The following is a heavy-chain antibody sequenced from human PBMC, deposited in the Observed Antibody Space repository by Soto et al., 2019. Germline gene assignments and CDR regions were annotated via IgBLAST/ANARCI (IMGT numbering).Heavy chain of an antibody. CDR2: ISGSGGST. D-gene: IGHD3-22*01. V-gene: IGHV3-23*01. CDR1: GFTFSSYA. CDR3: AKHSHSTMIVVVASPLDY. J-gene: IGHJ4*02. Sequence: EVQLLESGGGLVQPGGSLRLSCAASGFTFSSYAMSWVRQAPGKGLEWVSAISGSGGSTYYADSAKGRFTISRDNSKTTLYLQMNSLRAEDTAVYYCAKHSHSTMIVVVASPLDYWGQGTLVTVSS.